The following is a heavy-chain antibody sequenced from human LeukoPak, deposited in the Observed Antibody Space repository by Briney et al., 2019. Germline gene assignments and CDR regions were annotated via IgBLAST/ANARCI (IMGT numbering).Heavy chain of an antibody. D-gene: IGHD3-10*01. Sequence: PGGPLRLPCAACGFTFSSYAMSWVREAPGKGLEWVSAISSSGGSKYDGGSVKGRFTISRDNSKFTLYLQRNGLRAKDTAVNYCAKERMLGSFDYWGQGTLVTVSS. CDR2: ISSSGGSK. CDR1: GFTFSSYA. J-gene: IGHJ4*02. V-gene: IGHV3-23*01. CDR3: AKERMLGSFDY.